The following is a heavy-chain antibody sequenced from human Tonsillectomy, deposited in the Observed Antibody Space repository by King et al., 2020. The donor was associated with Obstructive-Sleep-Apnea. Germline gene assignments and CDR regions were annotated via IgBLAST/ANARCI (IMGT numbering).Heavy chain of an antibody. V-gene: IGHV3-23*04. D-gene: IGHD3-22*01. CDR3: AKDQENYYDRSGYYYGTALGGFDY. Sequence: VQLVESGGGLGQPGGSLRLSCAASGFTFSSYAMSWVRQAPGKGLEWVSGISGSGGTTYYADSVKGRFTISRDNFKNTLYVEMNSLRVEDTAVYYCAKDQENYYDRSGYYYGTALGGFDYWGQGTLVAVSS. CDR2: ISGSGGTT. CDR1: GFTFSSYA. J-gene: IGHJ4*02.